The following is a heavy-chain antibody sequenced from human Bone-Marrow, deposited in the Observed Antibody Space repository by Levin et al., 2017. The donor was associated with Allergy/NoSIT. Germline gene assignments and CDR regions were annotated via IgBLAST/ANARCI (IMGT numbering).Heavy chain of an antibody. V-gene: IGHV3-11*01. Sequence: GGSLRLSCAASGFTFSDYYMSWIRQAPGKGLEWVSYISSTSSVIHYAASVKGRFTISRDNAKNSLYLQINSLRPEDTAVYYCTSGVAEYRSVVVWGQGTTVTVSS. J-gene: IGHJ6*02. D-gene: IGHD2-8*01. CDR2: ISSTSSVI. CDR1: GFTFSDYY. CDR3: TSGVAEYRSVVV.